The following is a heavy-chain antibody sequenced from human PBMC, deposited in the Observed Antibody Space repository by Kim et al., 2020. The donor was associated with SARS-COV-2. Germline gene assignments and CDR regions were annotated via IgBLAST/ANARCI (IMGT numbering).Heavy chain of an antibody. Sequence: SQTLSLTCAISGDSVSSNSAAWNWIRQSPSRGLEWLGRTYYRSKWYNDYAVSVKSRITINPDTSKNQFSLQLNSVTPEDTAVYYCARVSSSSSPVNYYYYGMVVWGHGTTVTVAS. CDR1: GDSVSSNSAA. CDR3: ARVSSSSSPVNYYYYGMVV. D-gene: IGHD6-6*01. CDR2: TYYRSKWYN. J-gene: IGHJ6*02. V-gene: IGHV6-1*01.